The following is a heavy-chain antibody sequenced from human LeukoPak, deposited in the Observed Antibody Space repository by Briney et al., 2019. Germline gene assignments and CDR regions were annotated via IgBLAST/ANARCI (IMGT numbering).Heavy chain of an antibody. J-gene: IGHJ4*02. D-gene: IGHD3-3*01. CDR1: GGSISSSSYY. Sequence: KPSETLSLTCTVSGGSISSSSYYWGWIRQPPGKGLEWIGSIYYIGSTNYNPSLKSRATISVVTSKNQFSLKLSSVTAADTAVYYCARSITIFGVTTLWGQGTLVTVSS. V-gene: IGHV4-39*01. CDR2: IYYIGST. CDR3: ARSITIFGVTTL.